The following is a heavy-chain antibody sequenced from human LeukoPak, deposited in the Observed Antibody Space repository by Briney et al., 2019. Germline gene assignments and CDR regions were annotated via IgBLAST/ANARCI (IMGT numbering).Heavy chain of an antibody. D-gene: IGHD3-9*01. CDR2: ISSSSSTI. J-gene: IGHJ5*02. CDR3: ARVMAAGWLWRADWFDA. Sequence: GGSLRLSCAASGFTFSSYSMNWVRQAPGKGLEWVSYISSSSSTIYYADSVKGRFTISRDNAKNSLYLQMNSLRAEDTAVYYCARVMAAGWLWRADWFDAWGQGTLVTVSS. CDR1: GFTFSSYS. V-gene: IGHV3-48*01.